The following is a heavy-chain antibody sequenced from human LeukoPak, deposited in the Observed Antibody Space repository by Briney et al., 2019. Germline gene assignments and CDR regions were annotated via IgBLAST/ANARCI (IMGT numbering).Heavy chain of an antibody. V-gene: IGHV4-38-2*02. Sequence: SETLSLTCTVSGYSISSGYYWGWIRQPPGKGLEWIGSIYHSGSTYYNPSLKSRVSISVDTSKNQFSLKLSSVTAADTAVYYCARHGGYHSPIDYWGQGTLVTVSS. D-gene: IGHD3-22*01. J-gene: IGHJ4*02. CDR1: GYSISSGYY. CDR2: IYHSGST. CDR3: ARHGGYHSPIDY.